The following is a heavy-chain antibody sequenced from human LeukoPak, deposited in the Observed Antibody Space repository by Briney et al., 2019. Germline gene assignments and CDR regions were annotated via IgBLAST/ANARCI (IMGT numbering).Heavy chain of an antibody. CDR1: GGSFSDYY. V-gene: IGHV4-34*01. Sequence: SETLSLTCAVYGGSFSDYYWSWIRQPPGKGLEWIGEINHSGSTNYNPSLKSRVTISVDTSKNQFSLKLSSVTAADTAVYYCARLPRRLLWFGENWFDPWGPGTLVTVSS. CDR3: ARLPRRLLWFGENWFDP. CDR2: INHSGST. D-gene: IGHD3-10*01. J-gene: IGHJ5*02.